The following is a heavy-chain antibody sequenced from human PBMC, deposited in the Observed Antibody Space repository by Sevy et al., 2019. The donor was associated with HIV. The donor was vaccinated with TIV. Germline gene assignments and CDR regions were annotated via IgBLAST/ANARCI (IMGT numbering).Heavy chain of an antibody. CDR2: ITNSGSTI. CDR1: GFTFSSYE. D-gene: IGHD3-16*01. CDR3: ARVVRLHLGELRRTYNWFDP. J-gene: IGHJ5*02. V-gene: IGHV3-48*03. Sequence: GGSLRLSCTASGFTFSSYEMNWVRQAPGKGLEWVSYITNSGSTIYYSDSVKGRFTISRDNARNSLYLQMNSLRSEDTAVYYCARVVRLHLGELRRTYNWFDPWGQGTLVTVSS.